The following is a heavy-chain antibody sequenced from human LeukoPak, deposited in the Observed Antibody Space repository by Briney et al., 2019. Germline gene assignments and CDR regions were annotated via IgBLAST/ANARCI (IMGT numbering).Heavy chain of an antibody. J-gene: IGHJ6*02. V-gene: IGHV4-30-2*01. CDR1: GGSISSGGYS. D-gene: IGHD2-15*01. CDR3: ARVSAATLDYYGMDV. Sequence: PSQTLSLTCAVSGGSISSGGYSWSWIRQPPGKGLEWIGYIYHSGSTYYNPSLKSRVTISVDRSKNQFSLKLSSVTAADTAVYYCARVSAATLDYYGMDVWGQGTTVTVSS. CDR2: IYHSGST.